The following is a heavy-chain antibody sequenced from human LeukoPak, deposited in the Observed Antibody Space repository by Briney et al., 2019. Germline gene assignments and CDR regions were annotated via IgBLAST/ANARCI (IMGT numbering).Heavy chain of an antibody. Sequence: SETLSLTCTVSGGSISSYYWSWIRQPPGKGLEWIGYIYYSGSTNYNPSLKSRVTISVDTSKNQFSLKLSSVTAADSAVYYCARTDKSDAFDIWGQGTMVTVSS. CDR3: ARTDKSDAFDI. J-gene: IGHJ3*02. V-gene: IGHV4-59*01. CDR2: IYYSGST. CDR1: GGSISSYY. D-gene: IGHD3-9*01.